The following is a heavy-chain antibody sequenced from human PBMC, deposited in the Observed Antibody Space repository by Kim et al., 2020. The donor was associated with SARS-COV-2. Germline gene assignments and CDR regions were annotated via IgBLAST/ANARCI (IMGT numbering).Heavy chain of an antibody. Sequence: ASVKVSCKASGYTFTSYAMNWVRQAPGQGLEWMGWINTNTGNPTYAQGLTGRFVFSLDTSVSTAYLQISSLKAEDTAVYYCARGDYDFWSGYYIPNWFDPWGQGTLVTVSS. CDR2: INTNTGNP. D-gene: IGHD3-3*01. J-gene: IGHJ5*02. CDR1: GYTFTSYA. CDR3: ARGDYDFWSGYYIPNWFDP. V-gene: IGHV7-4-1*02.